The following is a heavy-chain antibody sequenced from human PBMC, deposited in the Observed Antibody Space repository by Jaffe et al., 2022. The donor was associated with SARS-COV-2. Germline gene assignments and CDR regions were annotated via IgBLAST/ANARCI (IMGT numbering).Heavy chain of an antibody. CDR3: ARDREDILWFGELNYYYYMDV. CDR1: GYTFTSYA. CDR2: INTNTGNP. V-gene: IGHV7-4-1*02. D-gene: IGHD3-10*01. Sequence: QVQLVQSGSELKKPGASVKVSCKASGYTFTSYAMNWVRQAPGQGLEWMGWINTNTGNPTYAQGFTGRFVFSLDTSVSTAYLQISSLKAEDTAVYYCARDREDILWFGELNYYYYMDVWGKGTTVTVSS. J-gene: IGHJ6*03.